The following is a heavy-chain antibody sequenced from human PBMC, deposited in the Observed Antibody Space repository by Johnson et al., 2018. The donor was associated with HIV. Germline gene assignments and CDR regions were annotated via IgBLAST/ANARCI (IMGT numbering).Heavy chain of an antibody. CDR1: GFNFGNYA. Sequence: VQLVESGGGLVQPGRSLRLSCAASGFNFGNYAMHWVRQAPGKGLEWVSGINGNSDGIGYADSVKGRLSISRDNGKNSLYLQMNCLRPADSALYYCAKASSYGTGSLSAFDIWGHWTMVTGSS. CDR2: INGNSDGI. CDR3: AKASSYGTGSLSAFDI. J-gene: IGHJ3*02. V-gene: IGHV3-9*01. D-gene: IGHD6-19*01.